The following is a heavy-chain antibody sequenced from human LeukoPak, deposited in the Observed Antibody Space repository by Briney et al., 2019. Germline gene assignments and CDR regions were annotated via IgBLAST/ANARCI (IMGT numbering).Heavy chain of an antibody. J-gene: IGHJ4*02. CDR3: ARRGAAALYY. D-gene: IGHD6-13*01. Sequence: SETLSLTCTVTGGSISGYHWNWIRQSPGKGLEWIANIFYTGNADYNPSLKSRVTISVDTSKNEISLILSSVTAADTAVYYCARRGAAALYYWGQGTLVTISS. CDR1: GGSISGYH. V-gene: IGHV4-59*08. CDR2: IFYTGNA.